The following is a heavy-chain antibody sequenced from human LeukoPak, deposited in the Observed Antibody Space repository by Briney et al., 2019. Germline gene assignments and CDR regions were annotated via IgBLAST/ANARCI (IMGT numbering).Heavy chain of an antibody. Sequence: GGSLRLSCAASGFTFSSYSMNWVRQAPGKGLEWVSYISSSSSTIYYADSVKGRFTISRDNAKNSLYLQMNSLRAEDTAVYYCAREQGIDFPFDIWGQGTMVTASS. V-gene: IGHV3-48*01. CDR2: ISSSSSTI. D-gene: IGHD3-3*01. CDR3: AREQGIDFPFDI. J-gene: IGHJ3*02. CDR1: GFTFSSYS.